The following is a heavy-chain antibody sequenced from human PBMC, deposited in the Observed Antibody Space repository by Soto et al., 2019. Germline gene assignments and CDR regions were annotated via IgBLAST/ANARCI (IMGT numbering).Heavy chain of an antibody. V-gene: IGHV2-5*02. CDR2: IYWDDDK. Sequence: SGPTLVEPTQTLTLTCTFSGVSLSTNGVGVGWIRQPPGKALEWLALIYWDDDKRYSPPLKSRLTITKDTSKNQVVLTMTNMDPVDTATYYCAHRLPMTTLTIWGQGTRVTVSS. CDR1: GVSLSTNGVG. J-gene: IGHJ4*02. D-gene: IGHD4-17*01. CDR3: AHRLPMTTLTI.